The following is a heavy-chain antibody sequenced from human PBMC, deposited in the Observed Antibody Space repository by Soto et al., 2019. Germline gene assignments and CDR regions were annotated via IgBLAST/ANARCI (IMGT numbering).Heavy chain of an antibody. Sequence: QVQLVESGGGVVQPGRSLRLSCAASGFTFSSYGMHWVRQAPGKGLEWVAVIWYDGSNKYYADSVKGRFTISRDNSKNTLYLQMNSLRAEVTAMYYCARDGRVTAGVALFDYWGQGTLVTVSS. D-gene: IGHD2-21*02. V-gene: IGHV3-33*01. CDR2: IWYDGSNK. J-gene: IGHJ4*02. CDR3: ARDGRVTAGVALFDY. CDR1: GFTFSSYG.